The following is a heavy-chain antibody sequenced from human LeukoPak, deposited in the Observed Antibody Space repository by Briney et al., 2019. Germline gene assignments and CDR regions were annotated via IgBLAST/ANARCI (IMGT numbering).Heavy chain of an antibody. V-gene: IGHV1-3*03. D-gene: IGHD3-3*01. CDR2: INAGNGNT. CDR3: ARSALWSGQNYFDY. J-gene: IGHJ4*02. CDR1: GYTFTGYC. Sequence: ASVKVSCKASGYTFTGYCMYWVRQAPGQRLEWMGWINAGNGNTKYSQEFQGRVTITRDTSASTAYMELSSLRSEDMAVYYCARSALWSGQNYFDYWGQGTLVTVSS.